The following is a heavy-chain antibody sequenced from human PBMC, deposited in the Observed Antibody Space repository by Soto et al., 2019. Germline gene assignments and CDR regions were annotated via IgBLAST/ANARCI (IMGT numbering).Heavy chain of an antibody. Sequence: SETLSLTCTVSGGSISSDYWSWIRQPPGKGLEWIGYIYYSGSTNYNPSLKSRVTISVDTSKNQFSLKLSSVTAADTAVYYCARRRRVPYQLPAFNYYYMDVWGKGTTVTVSS. CDR2: IYYSGST. CDR3: ARRRRVPYQLPAFNYYYMDV. CDR1: GGSISSDY. J-gene: IGHJ6*03. D-gene: IGHD2-2*01. V-gene: IGHV4-59*08.